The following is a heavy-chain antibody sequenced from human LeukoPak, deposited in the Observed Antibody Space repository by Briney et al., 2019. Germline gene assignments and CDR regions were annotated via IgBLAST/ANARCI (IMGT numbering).Heavy chain of an antibody. D-gene: IGHD3-10*01. CDR3: ARRALWFGELIQYYFDY. Sequence: GRCLRLSCAASGFTFSSYSMNGVREAPGRGLEWVSSISSSSSYIYYADSVKGRFTIFRDNATNSLYLQMNSLRAADTAVSYCARRALWFGELIQYYFDYWGQGTLVTVSS. CDR2: ISSSSSYI. V-gene: IGHV3-21*01. J-gene: IGHJ4*02. CDR1: GFTFSSYS.